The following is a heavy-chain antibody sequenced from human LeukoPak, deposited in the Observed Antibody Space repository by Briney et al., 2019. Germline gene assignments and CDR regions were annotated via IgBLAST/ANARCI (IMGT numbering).Heavy chain of an antibody. D-gene: IGHD3-3*01. Sequence: SETLSLTCTVSGGSISSSSYYWGWIRQPPGKGLEWIGYIYYSGSTNYNPSLKSRVTISVDTSKNQFSLKLSSVTAADTAVYYCASLTIFGGYYGMDVWGQGTTVTVSS. CDR1: GGSISSSSYY. CDR3: ASLTIFGGYYGMDV. V-gene: IGHV4-61*05. J-gene: IGHJ6*02. CDR2: IYYSGST.